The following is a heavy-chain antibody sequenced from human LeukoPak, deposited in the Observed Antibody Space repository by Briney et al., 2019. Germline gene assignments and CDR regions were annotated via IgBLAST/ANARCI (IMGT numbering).Heavy chain of an antibody. CDR2: IYTSGST. CDR1: GGSISSYY. D-gene: IGHD5-24*01. V-gene: IGHV4-4*07. J-gene: IGHJ4*02. Sequence: PSETLSLTCTVSGGSISSYYWSWIRQPAGKGLEWIGRIYTSGSTNYNPSLKGRVTMSVDTSKNQFSLKLSSVTAADTAVYYCARVGDVGHLPHPLDYWGQGTLVTVSS. CDR3: ARVGDVGHLPHPLDY.